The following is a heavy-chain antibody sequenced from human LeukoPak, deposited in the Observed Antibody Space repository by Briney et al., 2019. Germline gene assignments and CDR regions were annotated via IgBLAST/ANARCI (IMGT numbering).Heavy chain of an antibody. D-gene: IGHD1-26*01. J-gene: IGHJ4*02. CDR2: INPNSGGA. CDR1: GYTFTGYY. V-gene: IGHV1-2*02. Sequence: ASVKVSCKASGYTFTGYYVHWVRQAPGQGLEWMGWINPNSGGANFAQSFQGRVTMTTDTSIGTAYMELSRLKSDDTAVYFCATAEWEYFYFDSWGQGALVAVSS. CDR3: ATAEWEYFYFDS.